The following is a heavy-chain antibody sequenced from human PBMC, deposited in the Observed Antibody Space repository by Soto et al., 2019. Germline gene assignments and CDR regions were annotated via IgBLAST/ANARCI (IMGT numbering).Heavy chain of an antibody. CDR2: INHSGST. CDR1: GGSFSGYY. D-gene: IGHD3-22*01. Sequence: SETLSLTCAVYGGSFSGYYWSWIRQPPGKGLEWIGEINHSGSTNYNPFLKSRVTISVDTSKNQFSLKLSSVTAADTAVYYCARAREGGYSGIDYWGQGTLVTVS. CDR3: ARAREGGYSGIDY. J-gene: IGHJ4*02. V-gene: IGHV4-34*01.